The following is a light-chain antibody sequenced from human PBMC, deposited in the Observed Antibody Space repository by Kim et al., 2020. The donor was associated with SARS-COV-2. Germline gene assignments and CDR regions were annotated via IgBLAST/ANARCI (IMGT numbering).Light chain of an antibody. CDR2: GAS. CDR1: RSVNSNY. Sequence: EVVLTQSPGTLSLSPGERATLSCRASRSVNSNYLAWYQQKPGQAPRLLIYGASSRATGIPDRFVGTGSGTDFILTITRLEPEDFAVYYCQQYSTSPSRTFGQGTKVDIK. J-gene: IGKJ1*01. CDR3: QQYSTSPSRT. V-gene: IGKV3-20*01.